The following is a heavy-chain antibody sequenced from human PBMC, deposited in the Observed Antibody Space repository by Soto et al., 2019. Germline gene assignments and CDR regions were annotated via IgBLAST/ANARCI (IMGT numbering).Heavy chain of an antibody. CDR3: ARAGAAAGRPYYYYYMDV. J-gene: IGHJ6*03. V-gene: IGHV3-13*01. CDR1: GFIFSSYD. Sequence: EVQLVESGGGLVQPGGSLRLSCAASGFIFSSYDMHWVRQATGKGLEWVSAIGTAGDTYYPGSVKGRFTISRENAKNSLYLQMNSLRAGDTAVYYCARAGAAAGRPYYYYYMDVWGKGTTVTVSS. CDR2: IGTAGDT. D-gene: IGHD6-13*01.